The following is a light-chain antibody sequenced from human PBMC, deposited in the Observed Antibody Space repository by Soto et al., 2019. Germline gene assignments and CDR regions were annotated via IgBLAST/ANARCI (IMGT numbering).Light chain of an antibody. Sequence: DIQMTQSPSSLSASVGDRVTITRRASQSVSSYLNWYQQKPGKAPKVLIYAASALQSGVPARFSGSGYGTDFTLTIDSLQPEDFATYYCQQSFVPPRTFGQGTKVDIK. CDR3: QQSFVPPRT. J-gene: IGKJ1*01. CDR2: AAS. V-gene: IGKV1-39*01. CDR1: QSVSSY.